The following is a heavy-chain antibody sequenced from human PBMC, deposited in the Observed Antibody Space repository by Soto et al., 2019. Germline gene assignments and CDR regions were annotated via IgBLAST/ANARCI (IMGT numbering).Heavy chain of an antibody. CDR3: ARVRGGYSAYYCGMHV. D-gene: IGHD3-22*01. V-gene: IGHV1-2*04. J-gene: IGHJ6*04. CDR2: INPNSGDT. CDR1: GYTFTGYY. Sequence: ASVKVSCKASGYTFTGYYMHWVRQAPGQGLEWMGWINPNSGDTKYAQKFQGWVTMTRDTPISTAHMELSRLKSDDTAIYYCARVRGGYSAYYCGMHVSDTGTTGTVSS.